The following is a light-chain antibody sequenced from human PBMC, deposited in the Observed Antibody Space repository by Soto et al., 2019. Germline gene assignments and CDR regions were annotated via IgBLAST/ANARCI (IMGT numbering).Light chain of an antibody. V-gene: IGKV3-20*01. Sequence: EIVLTQAPDTLSLSPGERATLSCRASQSVRNNYLAWYQQKPGQPPRLLIYGASSRATGIPDRFSGSVSGTDFTLTISRLEPEDFAVYYCHQYTGSPHSFGGGTKVEI. J-gene: IGKJ4*01. CDR3: HQYTGSPHS. CDR1: QSVRNNY. CDR2: GAS.